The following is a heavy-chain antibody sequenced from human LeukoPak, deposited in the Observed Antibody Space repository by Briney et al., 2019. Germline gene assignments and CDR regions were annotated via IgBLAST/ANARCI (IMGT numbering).Heavy chain of an antibody. CDR1: GGSISIYY. J-gene: IGHJ4*02. D-gene: IGHD3-10*01. CDR2: IYYSGST. Sequence: SETLSLTCIVSGGSISIYYWSWIRQPPGKGLEWIGNIYYSGSTNYNPSLRSRVTISVDTSKNQFSLKLSSATAADTAVYYCARMSGSGDLLDYWGQGTLVTVSS. CDR3: ARMSGSGDLLDY. V-gene: IGHV4-59*08.